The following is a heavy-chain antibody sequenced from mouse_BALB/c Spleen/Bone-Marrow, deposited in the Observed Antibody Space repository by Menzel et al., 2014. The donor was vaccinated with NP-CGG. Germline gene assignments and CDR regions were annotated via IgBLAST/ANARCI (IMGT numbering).Heavy chain of an antibody. J-gene: IGHJ4*01. CDR3: ARWLLNYYAMDY. CDR1: GSNIKDTY. Sequence: SGAELVKPGASVKLSCTASGSNIKDTYMHWVKQRPEQGLEWIGRIDPANGNTKYDPKFQGKATITADTSSNTAYLQLSSLTSEDTAVYYCARWLLNYYAMDYWGQGTSVTVSS. CDR2: IDPANGNT. D-gene: IGHD2-3*01. V-gene: IGHV14-3*02.